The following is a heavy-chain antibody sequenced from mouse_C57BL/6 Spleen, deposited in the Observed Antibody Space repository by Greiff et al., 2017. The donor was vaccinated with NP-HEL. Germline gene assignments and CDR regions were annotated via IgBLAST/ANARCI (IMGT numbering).Heavy chain of an antibody. Sequence: EVHLVESGPELVKPGDSVKISCKASGYSFTGYFMNWVMQSHGKSLEWIGRINPYNGDTFYNQKFKGKATLTVDKSSSTAHMELRSLTSEDSAVYYCARIYYYGSSYLYFDVWGTGTTVTVSS. CDR3: ARIYYYGSSYLYFDV. CDR1: GYSFTGYF. D-gene: IGHD1-1*01. V-gene: IGHV1-20*01. J-gene: IGHJ1*03. CDR2: INPYNGDT.